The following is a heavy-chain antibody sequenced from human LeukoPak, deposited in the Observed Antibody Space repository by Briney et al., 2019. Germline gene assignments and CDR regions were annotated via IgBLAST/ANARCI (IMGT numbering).Heavy chain of an antibody. J-gene: IGHJ6*04. CDR3: AELGITMIGGV. CDR2: ISSSGSTI. D-gene: IGHD3-10*02. CDR1: GFTFSSYE. Sequence: GGSLRLSCAASGFTFSSYEMNWVRQAPGKGLEGVSYISSSGSTIYYADSVKGGFTISRDNAKNSLYLQMNSLRAEDTAVYYCAELGITMIGGVWGKGTTVTISS. V-gene: IGHV3-48*03.